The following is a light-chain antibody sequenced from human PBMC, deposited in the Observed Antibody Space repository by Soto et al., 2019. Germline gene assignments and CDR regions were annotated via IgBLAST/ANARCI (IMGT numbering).Light chain of an antibody. CDR2: EVS. CDR3: SSYAGSNIPYV. Sequence: QSVVTQPPSASGSRGQSVTISWTGTSSDVGGYNYVSWYQQHPGKAPKLMIYEVSKRPSGVPDRFSGSKSGNTASLTVSGLQSEDEADYYCSSYAGSNIPYVFGTGIKVTVL. V-gene: IGLV2-8*01. CDR1: SSDVGGYNY. J-gene: IGLJ1*01.